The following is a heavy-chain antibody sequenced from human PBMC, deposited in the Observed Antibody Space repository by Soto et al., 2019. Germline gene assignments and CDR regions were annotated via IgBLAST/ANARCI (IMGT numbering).Heavy chain of an antibody. Sequence: GGSLRLSCAASGFTFSSYAMSWVRQAPGKGLEWVSAISGSGGSTYYADSVKGRFTITRDNSKNTLYLQMNSLRAEDTAVYYCAKDHSAWQVVSSHDYWGQGTLVTVSS. D-gene: IGHD6-13*01. CDR2: ISGSGGST. J-gene: IGHJ4*02. CDR3: AKDHSAWQVVSSHDY. CDR1: GFTFSSYA. V-gene: IGHV3-23*01.